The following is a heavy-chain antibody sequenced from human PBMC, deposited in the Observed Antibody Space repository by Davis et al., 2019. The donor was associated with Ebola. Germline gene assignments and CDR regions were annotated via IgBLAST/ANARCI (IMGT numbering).Heavy chain of an antibody. V-gene: IGHV3-48*04. CDR3: ASLTGDSIVVVSYYFDY. D-gene: IGHD3-22*01. Sequence: GGSLRLSCAASGFTFSSYSMNWVRQAPGKGLEWVSYISSSSSTIYYADSVKGRFTISRDNAKNSLYLQMNSLRAEDTAVYYCASLTGDSIVVVSYYFDYWGQGTLVTVSS. CDR2: ISSSSSTI. CDR1: GFTFSSYS. J-gene: IGHJ4*02.